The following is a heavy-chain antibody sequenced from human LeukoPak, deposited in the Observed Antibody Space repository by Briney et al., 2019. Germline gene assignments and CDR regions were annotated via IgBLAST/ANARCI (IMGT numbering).Heavy chain of an antibody. CDR2: IIPILGIA. CDR3: ASRYSSSSGSFDY. CDR1: GGTFSSYT. Sequence: GSSVKVSCKASGGTFSSYTISWVRQAPGQGLEWMGRIIPILGIANYAQKFQGRVTITADKSTSTAYKELSSLRSEDTAVYYCASRYSSSSGSFDYWGQGTLVTVSS. J-gene: IGHJ4*02. V-gene: IGHV1-69*02. D-gene: IGHD6-6*01.